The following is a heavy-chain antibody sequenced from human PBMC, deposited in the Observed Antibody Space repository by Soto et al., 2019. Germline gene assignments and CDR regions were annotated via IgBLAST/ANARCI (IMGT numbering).Heavy chain of an antibody. CDR3: ARDRFRPHSGYGQA. V-gene: IGHV4-31*03. D-gene: IGHD5-12*01. CDR2: IYYSGST. J-gene: IGHJ5*02. CDR1: GGSISSGDYY. Sequence: SETLSLTCTVSGGSISSGDYYWSWIRQHPGKGLEWIGYIYYSGSTYYNPSLKSRVTISVDTSKNQFSLKLSSVTAADTAVYYCARDRFRPHSGYGQAWGQGTLVTVSS.